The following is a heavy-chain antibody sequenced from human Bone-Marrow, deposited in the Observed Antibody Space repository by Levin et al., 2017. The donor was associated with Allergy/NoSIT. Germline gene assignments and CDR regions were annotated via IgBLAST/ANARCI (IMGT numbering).Heavy chain of an antibody. CDR2: SNAGNGNT. V-gene: IGHV1-3*02. D-gene: IGHD2-15*01. J-gene: IGHJ4*02. Sequence: GGSLRLSCKASGYTFTSYAMHWVRQAPGQRLEWMGWSNAGNGNTKYSQEFQGRVTITRDTSASTAYMELSSLRSEDMAVYYCARDAVVVAARNQPDYWGQGTLVTVSS. CDR3: ARDAVVVAARNQPDY. CDR1: GYTFTSYA.